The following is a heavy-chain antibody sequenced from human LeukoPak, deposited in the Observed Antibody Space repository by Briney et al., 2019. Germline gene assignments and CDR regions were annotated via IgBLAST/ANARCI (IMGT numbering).Heavy chain of an antibody. CDR2: ISYDGSNK. D-gene: IGHD3-10*01. J-gene: IGHJ4*02. CDR3: ARDPLSLVLWFGELGG. CDR1: GFTFSSYA. V-gene: IGHV3-30*04. Sequence: PGGSLRLSCTASGFTFSSYAMHWVRQAPGKGLEWVAVISYDGSNKYYADSVKGRFTISRDNSKNTLYLQMNSLRAEDTAVYYCARDPLSLVLWFGELGGWGQGALVTVSS.